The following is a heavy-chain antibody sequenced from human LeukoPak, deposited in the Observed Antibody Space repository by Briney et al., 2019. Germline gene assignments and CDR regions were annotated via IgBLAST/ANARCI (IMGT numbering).Heavy chain of an antibody. J-gene: IGHJ3*02. Sequence: PSETLSPTCTVSGGSISSYYWSWIRQPPGKGLEWIGYIYYSGSTNYNPSLKSRVTISVDTSKNQFSLKLSSVTAADTAVYYCARVFYVWGSYRPLYAFDIWGQGTMVTVSS. CDR1: GGSISSYY. V-gene: IGHV4-59*01. CDR3: ARVFYVWGSYRPLYAFDI. D-gene: IGHD3-16*02. CDR2: IYYSGST.